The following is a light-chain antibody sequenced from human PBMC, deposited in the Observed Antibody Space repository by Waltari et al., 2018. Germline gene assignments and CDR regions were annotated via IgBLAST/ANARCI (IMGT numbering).Light chain of an antibody. CDR3: NFYTTSNTYVF. Sequence: QAALTQPASVSGSPGQSITISCTGTSADIGGSNYVSWYQQHPGKAPKLIIYDVINRPSGVSARFSASQSGNTASLTISGLQAEDEADYYCNFYTTSNTYVFFGGGTKLTVL. CDR2: DVI. V-gene: IGLV2-14*03. J-gene: IGLJ2*01. CDR1: SADIGGSNY.